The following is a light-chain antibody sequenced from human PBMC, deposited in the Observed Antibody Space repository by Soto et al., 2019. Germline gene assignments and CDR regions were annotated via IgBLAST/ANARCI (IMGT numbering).Light chain of an antibody. CDR1: QTVRNNY. Sequence: EFVLTQSPGTLSLSPGERATRSCRASQTVRNNYLAWYQQKPGQAPRLLIYDASSRATGIPDRFSGSGSGTDFTLTISTLEPGDSAVYYCQQYGTSPLTFGGGTKVDIK. V-gene: IGKV3-20*01. J-gene: IGKJ4*01. CDR3: QQYGTSPLT. CDR2: DAS.